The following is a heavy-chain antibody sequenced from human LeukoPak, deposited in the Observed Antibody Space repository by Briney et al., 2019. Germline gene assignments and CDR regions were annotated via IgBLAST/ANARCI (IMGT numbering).Heavy chain of an antibody. CDR1: GASISSGNW. J-gene: IGHJ4*02. V-gene: IGHV4-4*02. CDR3: ARSLPAAGPFDY. Sequence: PSETLSRTCAVSGASISSGNWWSWVRQPPGKGLEWIGEIYHSGSTNYNPSLKSRVTISVDKSKNQFSLKLTSVTAADTAVYYCARSLPAAGPFDYWGQGTLVTVSS. D-gene: IGHD2-2*01. CDR2: IYHSGST.